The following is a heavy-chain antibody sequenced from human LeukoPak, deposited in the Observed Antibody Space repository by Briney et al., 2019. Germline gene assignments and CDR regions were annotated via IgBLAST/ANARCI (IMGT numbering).Heavy chain of an antibody. D-gene: IGHD1-26*01. J-gene: IGHJ4*02. Sequence: GGSLRLSCAASGFTFRSYWMHWVRQAPGKGLVWVSRINRDGSSTSYADSVKGRFTISRDNAKNTLYLQMNSLRAEDTAVYYCARSRGSYFYFDYWGQGTLVTVSS. CDR1: GFTFRSYW. CDR2: INRDGSST. CDR3: ARSRGSYFYFDY. V-gene: IGHV3-74*01.